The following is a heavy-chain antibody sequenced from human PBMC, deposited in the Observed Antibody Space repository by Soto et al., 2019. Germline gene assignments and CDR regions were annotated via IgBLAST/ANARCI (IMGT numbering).Heavy chain of an antibody. CDR3: ARVAVVTRGIDS. D-gene: IGHD6-19*01. CDR1: GFTFTSSW. J-gene: IGHJ4*02. CDR2: DTEDGSGA. V-gene: IGHV3-74*01. Sequence: EVQLVESGGGLVQPGGSLRLSCVASGFTFTSSWMHWVRQAPGKGLVWVSRDTEDGSGANYADSVKGRFTISRDNARNTVYLEMNSLRVDDTAVYYCARVAVVTRGIDSWGQGTLVTVSS.